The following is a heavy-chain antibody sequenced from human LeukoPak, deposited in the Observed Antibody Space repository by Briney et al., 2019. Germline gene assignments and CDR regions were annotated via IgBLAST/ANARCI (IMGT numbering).Heavy chain of an antibody. J-gene: IGHJ4*02. CDR3: ARAPYYYGSGSPPDY. Sequence: PIFATANYPQTVHGRGTITADEETSTAYMELSSLRSEDTAVYYCARAPYYYGSGSPPDYWGQGTLVTVSS. V-gene: IGHV1-69*01. D-gene: IGHD3-10*01. CDR2: PIFATA.